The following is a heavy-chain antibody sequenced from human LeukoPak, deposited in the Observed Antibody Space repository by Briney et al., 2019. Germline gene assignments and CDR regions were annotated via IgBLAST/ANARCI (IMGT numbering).Heavy chain of an antibody. CDR2: IGGDGSTT. J-gene: IGHJ4*02. CDR3: VKLEDSGSSH. D-gene: IGHD6-6*01. CDR1: GFTFRNYG. V-gene: IGHV3-23*01. Sequence: GGSLRLSCAASGFTFRNYGMIWVRQPPGKGLEWVSAIGGDGSTTYYADSVKGRFTISRDNSKNTMYLQMNSLRVEDTALYHCVKLEDSGSSHWGQGTLVTVPS.